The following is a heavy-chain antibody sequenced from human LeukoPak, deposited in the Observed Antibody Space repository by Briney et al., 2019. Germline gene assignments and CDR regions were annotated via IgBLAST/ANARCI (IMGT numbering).Heavy chain of an antibody. CDR1: GYTFTSYG. D-gene: IGHD6-13*01. Sequence: ASVKVSCKASGYTFTSYGISWVRQAPGQGLEWMGWISACNGNTNYAQKLQGRVTMTTDTSTSTAYMELRSLRSDDTAVYYCARDFRSERIAAAAYYFDYWGQGTLVTVSS. CDR2: ISACNGNT. CDR3: ARDFRSERIAAAAYYFDY. J-gene: IGHJ4*02. V-gene: IGHV1-18*01.